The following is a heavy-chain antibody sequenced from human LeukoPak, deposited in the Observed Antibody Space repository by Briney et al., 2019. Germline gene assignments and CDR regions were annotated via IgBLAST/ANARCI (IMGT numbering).Heavy chain of an antibody. J-gene: IGHJ3*02. V-gene: IGHV4-39*07. CDR3: ARLLDNDSSGDPDTFDM. Sequence: SETLSLTCTVSGGSISSSSYYWGWIRQPPGKGLEWIGYIYYSGSTYYNPSLQSRVTISVDTSKNHFSLKLTSVTAADTAVYYCARLLDNDSSGDPDTFDMWGQGTMVTVSS. CDR1: GGSISSSSYY. D-gene: IGHD3-22*01. CDR2: IYYSGST.